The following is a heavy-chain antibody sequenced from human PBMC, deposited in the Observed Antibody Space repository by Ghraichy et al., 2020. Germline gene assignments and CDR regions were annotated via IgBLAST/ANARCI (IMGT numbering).Heavy chain of an antibody. J-gene: IGHJ5*02. D-gene: IGHD3-10*01. CDR1: GGSISSYY. CDR3: ARVLERARVRGVIIGNWFDP. CDR2: IYYSGST. V-gene: IGHV4-59*01. Sequence: SETLSLTCTVSGGSISSYYWSWIRQPPGKGLEWIGYIYYSGSTNYNPSLKSRVTISVDTSKNQFSLKLSSVTAADTAVYYCARVLERARVRGVIIGNWFDPWGQGTLVTVSS.